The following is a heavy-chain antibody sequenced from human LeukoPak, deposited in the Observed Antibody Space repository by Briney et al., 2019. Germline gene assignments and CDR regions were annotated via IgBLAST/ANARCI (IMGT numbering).Heavy chain of an antibody. CDR3: ARDWGAQPTDTDGAEYFQL. V-gene: IGHV4-30-2*01. CDR2: IYHSGST. D-gene: IGHD5-18*01. J-gene: IGHJ1*01. CDR1: GVSISSGAYY. Sequence: SQTLSLTCTVSGVSISSGAYYWTWIRQPPGKGLEWIGYIYHSGSTYYNPPLKSRVTISVDRSKNQFSLKLSSVTAADTAVYYCARDWGAQPTDTDGAEYFQLWGQGTLVTVSS.